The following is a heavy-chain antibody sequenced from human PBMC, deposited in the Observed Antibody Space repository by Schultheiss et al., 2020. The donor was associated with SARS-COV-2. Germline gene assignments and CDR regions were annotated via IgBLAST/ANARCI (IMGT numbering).Heavy chain of an antibody. CDR2: IDYSGST. V-gene: IGHV4-59*08. Sequence: SETLSLTCTVSGGSISSYYWSWIRQPPGKGLEWIGYIDYSGSTNYNPSLKSRVTISVDTSKNQFSLKLSSVTAADTAVYYCASVGTIFGVAHHDYWGQGTLVTVSS. D-gene: IGHD3-3*01. CDR1: GGSISSYY. CDR3: ASVGTIFGVAHHDY. J-gene: IGHJ4*02.